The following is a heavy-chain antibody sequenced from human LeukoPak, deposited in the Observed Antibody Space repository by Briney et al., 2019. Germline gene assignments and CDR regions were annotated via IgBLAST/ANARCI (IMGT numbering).Heavy chain of an antibody. CDR1: GFTFSSYN. D-gene: IGHD5-12*01. CDR3: ASPAQGGYGLFDY. CDR2: ISGGGGNI. V-gene: IGHV3-23*01. J-gene: IGHJ4*02. Sequence: GGSLRLSCAASGFTFSSYNMNWVRQPPGKGLKWVSAISGGGGNIHYADSVKGRFTISRDNAKNTLYLQMNSLRAEDTAVYYCASPAQGGYGLFDYWGQGTLVTVSS.